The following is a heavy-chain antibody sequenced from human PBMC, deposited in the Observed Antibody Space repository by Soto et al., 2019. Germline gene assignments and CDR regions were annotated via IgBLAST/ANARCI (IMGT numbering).Heavy chain of an antibody. CDR3: ARDKTYDSSGYYHYYYYYGMDV. J-gene: IGHJ6*02. D-gene: IGHD3-22*01. Sequence: LRLSCAASGFTFSSYAVHWVRQAPGKGLEWVAVISYDGSNKYYADSVKGRFTISRDNSKNTLYLQMNSLRAEDTAVYYCARDKTYDSSGYYHYYYYYGMDVWGQGTTVTVSS. CDR1: GFTFSSYA. CDR2: ISYDGSNK. V-gene: IGHV3-30-3*01.